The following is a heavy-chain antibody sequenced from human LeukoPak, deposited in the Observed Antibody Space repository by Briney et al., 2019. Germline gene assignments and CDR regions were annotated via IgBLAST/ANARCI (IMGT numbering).Heavy chain of an antibody. V-gene: IGHV4-4*07. CDR1: GGSITSYY. Sequence: SETLSLTCTVSGGSITSYYWGRVRQPAGKGLEWIGRIYTTGRTDHHPSLNSRLTMSVDTSKNQFSLNLSSVTAADTAVYYCARVGYIGSSWLFDYWGQGALVIVSS. CDR3: ARVGYIGSSWLFDY. D-gene: IGHD1-26*01. J-gene: IGHJ4*02. CDR2: IYTTGRT.